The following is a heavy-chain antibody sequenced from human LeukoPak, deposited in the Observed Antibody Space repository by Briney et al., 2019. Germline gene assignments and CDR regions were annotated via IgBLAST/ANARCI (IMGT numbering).Heavy chain of an antibody. J-gene: IGHJ4*02. CDR3: AKIDPRHSYYFDY. Sequence: GGSLRLSCAASGFTFSSYGMQWVRQAPGKGLEGVAFIRYEGSNKYYADSVKGRFTISRDNSKNTLYLQMNSLRAEDTAVYYCAKIDPRHSYYFDYWGQGTLVTVSS. CDR1: GFTFSSYG. D-gene: IGHD6-6*01. CDR2: IRYEGSNK. V-gene: IGHV3-30*02.